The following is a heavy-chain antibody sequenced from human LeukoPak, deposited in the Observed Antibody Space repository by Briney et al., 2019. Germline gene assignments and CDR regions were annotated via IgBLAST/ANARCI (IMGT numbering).Heavy chain of an antibody. J-gene: IGHJ4*02. CDR3: ARRTHYYYGSGSYDYFDY. V-gene: IGHV3-66*01. D-gene: IGHD3-10*01. Sequence: GGSLRLSCAASGFTVSSNYMSWVRQAPGKGLEWVSVIYSGGSTYYADSVKGRFTISRDNSKNTLYLQMNSLRAEDTAVYYCARRTHYYYGSGSYDYFDYWGQGTLVTVSS. CDR1: GFTVSSNY. CDR2: IYSGGST.